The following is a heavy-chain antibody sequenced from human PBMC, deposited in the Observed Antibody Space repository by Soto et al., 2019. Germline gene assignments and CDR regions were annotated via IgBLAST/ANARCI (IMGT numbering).Heavy chain of an antibody. CDR3: ARDRRGSTPTRYYYYYGMDV. CDR1: GFTFSSYA. V-gene: IGHV3-23*01. D-gene: IGHD5-12*01. J-gene: IGHJ6*02. CDR2: ISGSGGST. Sequence: PGGSLRLSCAASGFTFSSYAMNWVRQAPGKGLEWVSVISGSGGSTYYADSVKGRFTISRDSSKNTLDLQMNSLRAGDTAVYYCARDRRGSTPTRYYYYYGMDVWGQGTTVTAP.